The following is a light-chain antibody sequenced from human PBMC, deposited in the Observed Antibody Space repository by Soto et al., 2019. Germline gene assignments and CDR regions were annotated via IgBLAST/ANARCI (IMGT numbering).Light chain of an antibody. V-gene: IGLV2-14*01. Sequence: QSALTQPASVSGSPGQSITISCTGTGSDLAIYNYVSWYQQQPGKAPKLMIYQVTNRPSGVSNRFSGSRSGNTASLTISGLQAEDEADYYCSSYTDSSNYVFGTGTKLTV. J-gene: IGLJ1*01. CDR1: GSDLAIYNY. CDR3: SSYTDSSNYV. CDR2: QVT.